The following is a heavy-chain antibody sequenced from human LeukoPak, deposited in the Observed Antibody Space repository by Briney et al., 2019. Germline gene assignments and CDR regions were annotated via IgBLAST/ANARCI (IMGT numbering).Heavy chain of an antibody. D-gene: IGHD6-13*01. CDR2: ISGSGGST. CDR3: AKERGSSYSSSWPFDY. V-gene: IGHV3-23*01. J-gene: IGHJ4*02. Sequence: GGSLRLSCAASGFTFSSYAMSWVRQAPGKGLEWVSAISGSGGSTYYADSVKGRFTISRGNSKNTLYLQMNSLRAEDTAVYYCAKERGSSYSSSWPFDYWGQGTLVTVSS. CDR1: GFTFSSYA.